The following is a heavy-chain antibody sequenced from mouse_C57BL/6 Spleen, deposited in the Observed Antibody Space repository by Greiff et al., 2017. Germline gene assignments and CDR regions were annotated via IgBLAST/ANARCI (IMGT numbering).Heavy chain of an antibody. J-gene: IGHJ1*03. Sequence: VQLQQSGAELAKPGASVKLSCKASGYTFTSYWMHWVKQRPGQGLEWIGYINTSSGYTKYNQKFKDKATLTADKSSSTAYMQLSSLTYEDAAVYYCAREGLLWYFDVWGTGTTVTVSS. V-gene: IGHV1-7*01. CDR3: AREGLLWYFDV. CDR2: INTSSGYT. CDR1: GYTFTSYW. D-gene: IGHD2-3*01.